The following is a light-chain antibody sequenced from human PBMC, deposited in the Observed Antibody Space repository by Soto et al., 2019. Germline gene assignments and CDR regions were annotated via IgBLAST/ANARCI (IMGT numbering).Light chain of an antibody. CDR3: SSHAGSNNPVI. CDR2: EFS. CDR1: SSDVGGYNY. Sequence: QSVLTQPPSASGSPGQSVTISCTGTSSDVGGYNYGSWYQQHPGKAPKFLLFEFSRRPSGVPDRFSGSKAGNTASLTVSGLQADDAADYYCSSHAGSNNPVIFGGGTKRTVL. V-gene: IGLV2-8*01. J-gene: IGLJ2*01.